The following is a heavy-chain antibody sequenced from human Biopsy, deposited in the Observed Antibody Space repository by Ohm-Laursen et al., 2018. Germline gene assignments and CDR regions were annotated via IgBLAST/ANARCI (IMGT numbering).Heavy chain of an antibody. V-gene: IGHV5-51*01. CDR3: ARQCMSGPTNAGGY. Sequence: WESLKISCKFSGYSYTNYWIGWVRQMPGKGLEWMGLVYPDDSNSRYSPSFQGNVPIAADKTTSTDYLQWNSLTDSDTAVYYCARQCMSGPTNAGGYWGQGTLVTVSS. D-gene: IGHD2-8*01. J-gene: IGHJ4*02. CDR2: VYPDDSNS. CDR1: GYSYTNYW.